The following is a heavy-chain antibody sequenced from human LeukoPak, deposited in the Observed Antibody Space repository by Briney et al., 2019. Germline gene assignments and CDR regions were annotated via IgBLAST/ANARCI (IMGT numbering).Heavy chain of an antibody. D-gene: IGHD6-13*01. Sequence: PGGSLRPSCAASGFTFSSYDMSWVRQAPGKGLEWVSVISGSGGSTYYADSVKGRFTISRDNSKNTLYLQMNSLRAEDTAVYYCAKDEFSYSSSWSDPYDYWGQGTLVTVSS. CDR2: ISGSGGST. CDR3: AKDEFSYSSSWSDPYDY. J-gene: IGHJ4*02. V-gene: IGHV3-23*01. CDR1: GFTFSSYD.